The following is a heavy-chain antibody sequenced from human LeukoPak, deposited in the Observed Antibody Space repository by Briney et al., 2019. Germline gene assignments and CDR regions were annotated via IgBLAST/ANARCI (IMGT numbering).Heavy chain of an antibody. J-gene: IGHJ5*02. D-gene: IGHD1-26*01. CDR1: GYTFTGYY. Sequence: ASVKVSCKASGYTFTGYYMHWVRQAPGQGLEWMGRISPNSGGTNYAQKFQGRVTMTRDTSISTAYMELSRLRSDDTAVYYCARGGPRSGSYSGKPFDPWGQGTLVTVSS. V-gene: IGHV1-2*06. CDR3: ARGGPRSGSYSGKPFDP. CDR2: ISPNSGGT.